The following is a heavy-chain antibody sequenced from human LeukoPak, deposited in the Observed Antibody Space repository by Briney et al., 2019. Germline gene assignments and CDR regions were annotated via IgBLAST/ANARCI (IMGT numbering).Heavy chain of an antibody. Sequence: GSLRLSCGASGFSFSSHAMNWVRQAPGKGLEWVSLISGSGDSTYYADSVKGRFTISRDNSKNTLYLQMNSLRAEDTGVYYCTRDPFDYWGQGTLVTVSS. D-gene: IGHD5-24*01. CDR3: TRDPFDY. CDR1: GFSFSSHA. J-gene: IGHJ4*02. CDR2: ISGSGDST. V-gene: IGHV3-23*01.